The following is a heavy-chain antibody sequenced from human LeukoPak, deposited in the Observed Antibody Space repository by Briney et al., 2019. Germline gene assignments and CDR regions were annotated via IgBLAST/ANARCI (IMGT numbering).Heavy chain of an antibody. CDR3: ARSYYYDSRGYYLNHFDC. D-gene: IGHD3-22*01. CDR1: GGSISSGGYY. V-gene: IGHV4-31*03. CDR2: IYYSGST. Sequence: PSQTLSLTCTVSGGSISSGGYYWSWIRQHPGKGLEWIGYIYYSGSTYYNPSLKSRVTISVDTSKNQFSLKLRSVTAADTAVYYCARSYYYDSRGYYLNHFDCWGQGTLVTVSS. J-gene: IGHJ4*02.